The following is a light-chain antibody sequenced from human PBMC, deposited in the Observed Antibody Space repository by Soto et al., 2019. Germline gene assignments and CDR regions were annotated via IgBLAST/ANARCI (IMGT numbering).Light chain of an antibody. CDR3: QQYGRT. CDR1: QSVSSTY. Sequence: IVMTQSPATMSVSPGETANISCRASQSVSSTYLAWYQQKPVQAPRLLIYGASSRATGIPERFSGSGSGTEFTLTISRLEPEDFAVYYCQQYGRTFGQGTKVDIK. CDR2: GAS. J-gene: IGKJ1*01. V-gene: IGKV3-20*01.